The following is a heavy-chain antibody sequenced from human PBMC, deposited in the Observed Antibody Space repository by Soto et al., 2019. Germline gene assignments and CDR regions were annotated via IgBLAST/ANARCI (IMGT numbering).Heavy chain of an antibody. Sequence: GGSLRLSCAASGFTFSSYAMSWVRQAPGKGLEWVSAIRGSGGSTYYADSVKGRFTISRDNSKNTLYLQMNSLRAEDTAVYYCAKSRYSGAPWTRYNWFDPWGQGTLVTVSS. CDR3: AKSRYSGAPWTRYNWFDP. J-gene: IGHJ5*02. D-gene: IGHD2-15*01. V-gene: IGHV3-23*01. CDR2: IRGSGGST. CDR1: GFTFSSYA.